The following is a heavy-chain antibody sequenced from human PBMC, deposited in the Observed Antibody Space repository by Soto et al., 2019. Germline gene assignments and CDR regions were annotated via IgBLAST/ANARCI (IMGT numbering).Heavy chain of an antibody. CDR1: GFTFSDFW. Sequence: EVQLVESGGGLVQPGGSLRLSCAASGFTFSDFWLHWVRQAPEKGLVWVSRIKSDGGSANYADSVKGRFTIFRDNAKNTVYLQMDSLRAEDTAGYYCARGAKGAYYVDVWGKGTTVTVSS. J-gene: IGHJ6*03. V-gene: IGHV3-74*01. CDR2: IKSDGGSA. CDR3: ARGAKGAYYVDV. D-gene: IGHD2-21*01.